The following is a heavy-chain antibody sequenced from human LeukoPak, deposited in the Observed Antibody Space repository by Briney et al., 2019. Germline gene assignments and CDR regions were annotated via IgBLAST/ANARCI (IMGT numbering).Heavy chain of an antibody. CDR2: IYYSGST. V-gene: IGHV4-31*03. CDR1: GGSISSGGYY. J-gene: IGHJ4*02. Sequence: SQTLSLTCNVSGGSISSGGYYWIWIRQHPGKGLEWIGYIYYSGSTYYNQSLKSRVTISVDTSKNQFSLKLGSVTAADTAVYYCAREAVRGPNYFDYWGQGTLVTVSS. D-gene: IGHD3-16*01. CDR3: AREAVRGPNYFDY.